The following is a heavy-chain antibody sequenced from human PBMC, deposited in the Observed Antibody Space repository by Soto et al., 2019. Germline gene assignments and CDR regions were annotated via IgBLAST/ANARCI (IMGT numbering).Heavy chain of an antibody. D-gene: IGHD6-13*01. Sequence: EVPLLESGGGLVQPGGSLRLSCAASGFTFSSYAMSWVRQAPGKGLEWVSAISGSGGSTYYADSVKGRFTISRDNSKNTLYLQTNSLRAEDTAVYYCAKENGYSSSWFEFDYWGQGTLVTVSS. CDR2: ISGSGGST. J-gene: IGHJ4*02. CDR3: AKENGYSSSWFEFDY. CDR1: GFTFSSYA. V-gene: IGHV3-23*01.